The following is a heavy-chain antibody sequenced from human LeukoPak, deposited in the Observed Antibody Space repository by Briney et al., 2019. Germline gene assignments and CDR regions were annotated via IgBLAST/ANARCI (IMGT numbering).Heavy chain of an antibody. Sequence: SETLSLTCTVSGGSISSYYWSWIRQPPGKGLEWIGYIYYSGSTNYNPSLKSRVTISVDTSKNQFSLKLSSVTAADTAVYYCARDDFWSGYSFDPWGQGTLVTVSS. D-gene: IGHD3-3*01. J-gene: IGHJ5*02. V-gene: IGHV4-59*01. CDR3: ARDDFWSGYSFDP. CDR2: IYYSGST. CDR1: GGSISSYY.